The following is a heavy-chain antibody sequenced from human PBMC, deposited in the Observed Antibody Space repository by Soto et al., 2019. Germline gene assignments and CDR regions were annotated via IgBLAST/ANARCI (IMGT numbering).Heavy chain of an antibody. V-gene: IGHV4-59*01. CDR3: ASGSQLYPSLFDP. CDR2: VYYSGSA. Sequence: SETLSLTCTVSGGSISSFYWIWIRQPPGKGLEWIGYVYYSGSANYNPSLMSRVSISLDPSKKQFSLQLTSVTAADTAVYYCASGSQLYPSLFDPWGQGTLVTVS. CDR1: GGSISSFY. J-gene: IGHJ5*02. D-gene: IGHD1-26*01.